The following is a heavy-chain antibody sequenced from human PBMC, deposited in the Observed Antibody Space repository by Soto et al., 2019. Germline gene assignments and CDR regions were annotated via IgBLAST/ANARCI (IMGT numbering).Heavy chain of an antibody. CDR2: ISGSGGST. V-gene: IGHV3-23*01. CDR3: AKDRGKYLQQLVRNWFDP. CDR1: GFTFSSYA. Sequence: HPGGSLRLSCAASGFTFSSYAMSWVRQAPGKGLEWVSAISGSGGSTYYADSVKGRFTISRDNSKNTLYLQMNSLRAEDTAVYYCAKDRGKYLQQLVRNWFDPWGQGTLVTVSS. J-gene: IGHJ5*02. D-gene: IGHD6-13*01.